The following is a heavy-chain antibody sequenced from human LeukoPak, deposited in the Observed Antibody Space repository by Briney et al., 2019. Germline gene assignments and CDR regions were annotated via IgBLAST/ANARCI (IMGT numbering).Heavy chain of an antibody. J-gene: IGHJ3*02. V-gene: IGHV5-51*01. CDR2: IYPGDSDT. D-gene: IGHD3-10*01. CDR3: ARHRPYYYGSGSSYDAFDI. Sequence: GESLKISCKGSGYSFTSYWIGWVRQMPGKGLEWMGIIYPGDSDTRYSPSFQGQVTISADKSISTAYLQWSSLKASDTAMYYCARHRPYYYGSGSSYDAFDIWGQGTMVTVSS. CDR1: GYSFTSYW.